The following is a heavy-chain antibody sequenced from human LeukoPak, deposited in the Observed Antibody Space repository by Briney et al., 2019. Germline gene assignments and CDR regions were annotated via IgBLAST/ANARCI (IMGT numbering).Heavy chain of an antibody. CDR3: AKDARDIVVVVAAIHFDY. Sequence: GGSLRLSCAASGFIFSNYWMSWVRQAPGKGLEWVANIKQDGSEKYYVDSVKGRFTISRDYVRKSLYLEMSSLRGEDTAVYYCAKDARDIVVVVAAIHFDYWGQGTLVTVSS. J-gene: IGHJ4*02. CDR1: GFIFSNYW. D-gene: IGHD2-15*01. CDR2: IKQDGSEK. V-gene: IGHV3-7*01.